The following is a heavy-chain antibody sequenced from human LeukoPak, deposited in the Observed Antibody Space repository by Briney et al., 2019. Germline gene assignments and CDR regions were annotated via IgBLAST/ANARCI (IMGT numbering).Heavy chain of an antibody. J-gene: IGHJ4*02. D-gene: IGHD6-13*01. CDR2: ISGNGDST. CDR1: GFTFRSYA. CDR3: VKGGIAAADSYFDY. V-gene: IGHV3-64D*06. Sequence: GGSLRLSCSASGFTFRSYAMHWVRQAPGKGLEYDSAISGNGDSTYYADSVKGTFTISRDNSKNTLYLQMSSLRAEDTAVYYCVKGGIAAADSYFDYWGQGTLVTVSS.